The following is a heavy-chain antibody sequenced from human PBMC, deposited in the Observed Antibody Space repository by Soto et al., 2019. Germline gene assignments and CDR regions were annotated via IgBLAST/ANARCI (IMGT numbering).Heavy chain of an antibody. CDR1: GFTFSNAW. D-gene: IGHD2-2*01. Sequence: GGSLRLSCAASGFTFSNAWMSWVRQAPGKGLEWVGRIKSKTDGGKTDYAAPVKGRFTISRDDSKNTLYLQMNSLKTEDTAVYYWNTHDIVVVPAAKNYYYYMDVWGKGTTVTVSS. CDR2: IKSKTDGGKT. CDR3: NTHDIVVVPAAKNYYYYMDV. V-gene: IGHV3-15*01. J-gene: IGHJ6*03.